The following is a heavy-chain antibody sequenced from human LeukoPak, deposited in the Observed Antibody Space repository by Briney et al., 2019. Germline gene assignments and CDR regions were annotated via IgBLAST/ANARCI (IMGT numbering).Heavy chain of an antibody. D-gene: IGHD3-16*01. Sequence: SETLSLTCTVSGGSISTYYWSWIRQPPGKGLEWLGYVYHSGSTNYNPSLKSRVPISVDTSKKQFSLKVTPVTAADTAVYYCARLGAVSDAFDIWGQGTMVTVSS. V-gene: IGHV4-59*08. CDR3: ARLGAVSDAFDI. CDR1: GGSISTYY. J-gene: IGHJ3*02. CDR2: VYHSGST.